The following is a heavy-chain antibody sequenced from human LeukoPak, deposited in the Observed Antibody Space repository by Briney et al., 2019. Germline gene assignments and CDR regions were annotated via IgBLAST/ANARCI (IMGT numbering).Heavy chain of an antibody. J-gene: IGHJ2*01. CDR2: INTDGSTT. CDR1: GFAISSYW. D-gene: IGHD7-27*01. Sequence: RGSLRLSCAASGFAISSYWLHWVRQVPGKGLVWVSRINTDGSTTSYADSVKGRFTISRDIAKNTLYLQMNSLRAEDTAVYYCARARALNWGSISTQNYYFDLWGRGTLVTVSS. V-gene: IGHV3-74*01. CDR3: ARARALNWGSISTQNYYFDL.